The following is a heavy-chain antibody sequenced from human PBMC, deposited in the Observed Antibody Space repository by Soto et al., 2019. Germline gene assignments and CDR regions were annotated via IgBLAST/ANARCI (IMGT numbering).Heavy chain of an antibody. CDR3: ARQGFGPLPGLVDV. Sequence: QVQLQESGPGLVKPSETLSLSCTVSGGSISSYYWSWFRQSPGKRMEWIGYVHHSWGSSYNPSLQGRVAISLDTSQSQFSLKVTSVTATDPAVYYCARQGFGPLPGLVDVWGQGTTVTVSS. V-gene: IGHV4-59*08. CDR1: GGSISSYY. CDR2: VHHSWGS. J-gene: IGHJ6*02. D-gene: IGHD3-10*01.